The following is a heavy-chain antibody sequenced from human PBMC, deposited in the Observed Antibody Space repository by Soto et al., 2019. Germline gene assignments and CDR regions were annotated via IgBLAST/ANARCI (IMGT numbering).Heavy chain of an antibody. D-gene: IGHD4-17*01. CDR2: IYYSGST. V-gene: IGHV4-39*01. CDR3: ATFYGDYVSY. Sequence: PSETLSLTSTVSGGSISSSSYYWGWIRQPPGKGLEWIGSIYYSGSTFYNPSLKSRVTISVDTSKNQFSLKLSSVTAADTAVYYCATFYGDYVSYWGQGTLVTVSS. CDR1: GGSISSSSYY. J-gene: IGHJ4*02.